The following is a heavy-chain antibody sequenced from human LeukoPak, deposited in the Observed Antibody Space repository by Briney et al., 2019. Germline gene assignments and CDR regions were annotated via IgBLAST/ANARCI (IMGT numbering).Heavy chain of an antibody. CDR3: ARVGYDSSGYYYYYYGMDV. D-gene: IGHD3-22*01. CDR1: GYTFTSYG. CDR2: ISAYNGNT. J-gene: IGHJ6*02. Sequence: ASVKVSCKASGYTFTSYGISWVRQAPGHGLEWMGWISAYNGNTNYAQKLQGRFTMTTDTSTSTGYLELRSLRSDDTAVYYYARVGYDSSGYYYYYYGMDVWGQGTTVTVSS. V-gene: IGHV1-18*01.